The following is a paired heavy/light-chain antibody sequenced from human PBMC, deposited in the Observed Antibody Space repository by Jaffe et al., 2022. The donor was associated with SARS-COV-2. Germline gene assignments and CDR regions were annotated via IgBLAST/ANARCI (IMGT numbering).Light chain of an antibody. CDR3: QAWDSSTYV. Sequence: SYELTQPPSVSVSPGQTASITCSGDKLGDNYVSWYQQKPGQSPVLVIYQDNKRPSAIPERFSGSSSGNTATLTISGTQAVDEADYYCQAWDSSTYVFGTGTKVTVL. CDR1: KLGDNY. J-gene: IGLJ1*01. CDR2: QDN. V-gene: IGLV3-1*01.
Heavy chain of an antibody. V-gene: IGHV1-3*04. CDR2: INTGNGNT. J-gene: IGHJ4*02. CDR1: GYSFTDYN. Sequence: QVQLVQSGAEVKKPGASVKVSCKASGYSFTDYNMHWVRQAPGQRLEWMGWINTGNGNTKYSQKFQGGVTITRDTSASTAYMELSSLRSEDTAVYFCARLAHSWNAFDYWGQGTLVTVSS. CDR3: ARLAHSWNAFDY. D-gene: IGHD1-20*01.